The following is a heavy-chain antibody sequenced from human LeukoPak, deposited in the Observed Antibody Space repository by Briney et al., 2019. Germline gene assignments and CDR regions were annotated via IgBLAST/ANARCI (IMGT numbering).Heavy chain of an antibody. CDR1: GYTFTDYY. D-gene: IGHD6-6*01. Sequence: ASVKVSCKASGYTFTDYYIHWVRQPPGQGLEWMGWISAYNGNTNYAQKLQGRVTMTTDTSTSTAYMELRSLRSDDTAVYYCARDVYSSSSEGPLDYWGQGTLVTVYS. J-gene: IGHJ4*02. V-gene: IGHV1-18*04. CDR3: ARDVYSSSSEGPLDY. CDR2: ISAYNGNT.